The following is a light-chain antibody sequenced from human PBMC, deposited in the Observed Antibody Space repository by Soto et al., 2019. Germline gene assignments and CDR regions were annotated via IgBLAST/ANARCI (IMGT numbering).Light chain of an antibody. CDR2: GSS. Sequence: EIVMTQSPATLSVSPGERATLSCRASQSVSSNLAWYQQKPGQAPRLLIYGSSTRATGIPARFSGSGSGTEFTLTISSVQSEDFVVYYCQQYNNWPMTFGQGTKVEIK. CDR1: QSVSSN. J-gene: IGKJ1*01. CDR3: QQYNNWPMT. V-gene: IGKV3-15*01.